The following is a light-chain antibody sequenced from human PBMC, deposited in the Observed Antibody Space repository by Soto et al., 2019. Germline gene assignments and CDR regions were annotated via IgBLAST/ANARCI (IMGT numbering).Light chain of an antibody. CDR2: DAS. V-gene: IGKV3D-20*02. CDR3: QQRSNFLT. CDR1: QSVSSSY. J-gene: IGKJ4*01. Sequence: PGEIVTLSSRASQSVSSSYLTWYQQKPGQAPRLLIYDASNRATGIPARFSGSGSGTDFTLTISSLEPEDFAVYYCQQRSNFLTFGGGTKVDIK.